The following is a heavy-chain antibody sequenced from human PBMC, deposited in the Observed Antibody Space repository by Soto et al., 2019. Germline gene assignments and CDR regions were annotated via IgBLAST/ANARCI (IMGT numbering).Heavy chain of an antibody. CDR3: AGPEWLRFFYFDY. J-gene: IGHJ4*02. Sequence: GGSLRLSCAASGFTFSSYAMSWVRQAPGKGLEWVSAISGSGGSTYYADSVKGRFTISRDNSKNTLYLQMNSLRAEDTAVYYCAGPEWLRFFYFDYWGQGTLVTVSS. CDR1: GFTFSSYA. V-gene: IGHV3-23*01. D-gene: IGHD5-12*01. CDR2: ISGSGGST.